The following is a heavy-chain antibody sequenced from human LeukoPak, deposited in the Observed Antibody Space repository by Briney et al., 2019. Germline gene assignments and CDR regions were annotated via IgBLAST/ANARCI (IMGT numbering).Heavy chain of an antibody. Sequence: ASVKVSCKVSGKALTRVSIHWVRQSPGKGLEWMGGLDPEHGGRLYAQTFQGRVTMTEDASTDTAYMGLNRLKSENTAVYYCATATLIWGSYRSWLDTWGQGTLVTVSS. CDR3: ATATLIWGSYRSWLDT. D-gene: IGHD3-16*02. J-gene: IGHJ5*02. CDR1: GKALTRVS. V-gene: IGHV1-24*01. CDR2: LDPEHGGR.